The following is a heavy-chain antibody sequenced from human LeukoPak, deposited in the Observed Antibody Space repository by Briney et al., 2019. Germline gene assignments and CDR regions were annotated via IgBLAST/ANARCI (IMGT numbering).Heavy chain of an antibody. CDR1: GGSFSGYY. J-gene: IGHJ3*02. Sequence: SETLSLTCAVYGGSFSGYYWSWIRQPPGKGLEWIGEINHSGSTNYNPSLKSRVTISVDTSKNQFSLKLSAVTAADPAVFYCARYDILTGYSLRGSAFYIWGQGKMVTVSS. V-gene: IGHV4-34*01. D-gene: IGHD3-9*01. CDR3: ARYDILTGYSLRGSAFYI. CDR2: INHSGST.